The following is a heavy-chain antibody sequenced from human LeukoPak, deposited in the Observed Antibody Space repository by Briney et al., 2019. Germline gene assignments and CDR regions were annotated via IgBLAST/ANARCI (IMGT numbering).Heavy chain of an antibody. CDR3: AKGPTYDSLPYYFDY. V-gene: IGHV3-64D*09. J-gene: IGHJ4*02. D-gene: IGHD3-22*01. CDR2: ISSNGGST. CDR1: GFTFSYYA. Sequence: SGGSLRLSCSASGFTFSYYAMHWARQAAGKGLEFVSGISSNGGSTYYADSLKGRFTVSRDNSNNTLYLQMSSLRAEDTAIYYCAKGPTYDSLPYYFDYWGQGTLVTVSS.